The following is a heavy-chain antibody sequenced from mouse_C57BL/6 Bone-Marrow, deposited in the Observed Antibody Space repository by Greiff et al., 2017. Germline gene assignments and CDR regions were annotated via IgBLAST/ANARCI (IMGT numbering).Heavy chain of an antibody. V-gene: IGHV5-6*01. D-gene: IGHD1-1*01. CDR3: ARPYYGSSYGYAMDY. CDR1: GFTFSSYG. CDR2: ISSGGSYT. Sequence: EVMLVESGGDLVKPGGSLKLSCAASGFTFSSYGMSWVRQTPDKRLEWVATISSGGSYTYSPDSVKGRFTISRDNAKNTLYLQMSSLQSEDTAMDYCARPYYGSSYGYAMDYWGQGTSVTVSS. J-gene: IGHJ4*01.